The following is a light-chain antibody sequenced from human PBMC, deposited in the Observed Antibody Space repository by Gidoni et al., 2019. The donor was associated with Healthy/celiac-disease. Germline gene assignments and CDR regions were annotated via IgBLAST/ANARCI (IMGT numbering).Light chain of an antibody. CDR1: QSISSY. Sequence: DIQMTQSPSSLSASVGDRVTITCRASQSISSYLNWYQQKPGKAPKLLIYAASSLQSGVPSRFSGSGSGTDFTLTISSLHPEDFATYYCQQSYSTPRTFGQXTKVEIK. J-gene: IGKJ1*01. CDR2: AAS. CDR3: QQSYSTPRT. V-gene: IGKV1-39*01.